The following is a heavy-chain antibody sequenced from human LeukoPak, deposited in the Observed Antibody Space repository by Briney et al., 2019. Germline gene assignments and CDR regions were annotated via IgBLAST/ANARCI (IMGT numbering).Heavy chain of an antibody. V-gene: IGHV1-46*01. CDR3: ARMDTSGYSEYFQH. D-gene: IGHD3-22*01. CDR2: INPSGGST. Sequence: EASVMVSSNAWGHTIVSYYIHWVGQAPGQGLEWMGIINPSGGSTSYAQKFQGRVTMTRDTSTSTVYMEVSSLRSEDTAVYYCARMDTSGYSEYFQHWGQGTLVTVSS. CDR1: GHTIVSYY. J-gene: IGHJ1*01.